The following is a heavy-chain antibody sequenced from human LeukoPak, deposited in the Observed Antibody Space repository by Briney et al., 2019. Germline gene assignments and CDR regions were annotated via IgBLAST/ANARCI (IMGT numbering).Heavy chain of an antibody. CDR3: ARGIQLWLDLDY. Sequence: PGGSLRLSCAASGLTFSSYSMNWVRQAPGKGLEWVSSISSSSSYIYYADSVKGRFTISRDNAKNSLYLQMNSLRAEDTAVYCCARGIQLWLDLDYWGQGTLVTVSS. D-gene: IGHD5-18*01. V-gene: IGHV3-21*01. J-gene: IGHJ4*02. CDR2: ISSSSSYI. CDR1: GLTFSSYS.